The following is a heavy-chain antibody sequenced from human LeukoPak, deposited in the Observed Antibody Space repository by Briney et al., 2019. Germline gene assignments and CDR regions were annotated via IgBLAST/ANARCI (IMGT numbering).Heavy chain of an antibody. V-gene: IGHV3-74*01. CDR1: GFTFSSFW. Sequence: GGSLRLSCAASGFTFSSFWMHWVRQAPGKGLVWVSRINTDGSSTDYADSVKGRFTISRDNAKNTLYLQMNSLRAEDTAVYYCARKGNAFDIWGQGTMVTASS. CDR2: INTDGSST. D-gene: IGHD3-10*01. J-gene: IGHJ3*02. CDR3: ARKGNAFDI.